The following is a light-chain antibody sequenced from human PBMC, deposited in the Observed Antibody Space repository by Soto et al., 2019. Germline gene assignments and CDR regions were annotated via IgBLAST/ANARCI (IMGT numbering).Light chain of an antibody. CDR2: GAS. J-gene: IGKJ1*01. CDR3: QQRGT. V-gene: IGKV3-20*01. Sequence: EIVLTQSPGTLSLSPGERATLSCRASQSVSSSYLAWYQQKPGQAPRLLIYGASSRATGIPDRFSGSGSGTDFTLTISRLEREDCAVYYCQQRGTFGQGTKVEIK. CDR1: QSVSSSY.